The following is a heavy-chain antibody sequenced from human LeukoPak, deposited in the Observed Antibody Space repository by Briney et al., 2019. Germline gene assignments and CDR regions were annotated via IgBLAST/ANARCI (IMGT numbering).Heavy chain of an antibody. D-gene: IGHD1-26*01. Sequence: GSLRLSCAASGFTFSDYYMSWIRQPPGKGLEWIGSIYYSGSTYYNPSLKSRVTISVDTSKNQFSLKLTSVTAADTAVYYCARSPYLRTYGYGPWELPVSYFDYWGQGTLVTVSS. V-gene: IGHV4-38-2*01. CDR3: ARSPYLRTYGYGPWELPVSYFDY. J-gene: IGHJ4*02. CDR1: GFTFSDYY. CDR2: IYYSGST.